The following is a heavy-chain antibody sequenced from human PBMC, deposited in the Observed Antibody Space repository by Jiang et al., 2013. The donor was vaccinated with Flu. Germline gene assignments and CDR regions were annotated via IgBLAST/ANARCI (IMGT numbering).Heavy chain of an antibody. Sequence: QLLESGGGVVQPGGSLRLSCAASGFIFNNYGMHWVRQAPGKGLEWVAFIRYDGSDKYYADSVKGRFTISRDNSKNTLFLQINTLRPEDTAVYYCARGRAVVCSDVSCSLRWGQGTLVT. V-gene: IGHV3-30*02. CDR3: ARGRAVVCSDVSCSLR. CDR2: IRYDGSDK. D-gene: IGHD2-15*01. J-gene: IGHJ4*02. CDR1: GFIFNNYG.